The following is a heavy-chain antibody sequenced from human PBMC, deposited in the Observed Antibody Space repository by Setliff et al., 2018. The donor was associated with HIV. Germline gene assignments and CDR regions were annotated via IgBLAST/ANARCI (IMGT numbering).Heavy chain of an antibody. CDR3: ARDTGYSSGCLDY. V-gene: IGHV3-11*04. Sequence: LRLSCEASRFTFSDYYMSWIRQAPGKGLEWVSSISSSGDTIYYADSVKGRFTISRDNAKNSLYLQMNSLTAEDTAVYYCARDTGYSSGCLDYWGQGTLVTVSS. CDR1: RFTFSDYY. J-gene: IGHJ4*02. CDR2: ISSSGDTI. D-gene: IGHD2-15*01.